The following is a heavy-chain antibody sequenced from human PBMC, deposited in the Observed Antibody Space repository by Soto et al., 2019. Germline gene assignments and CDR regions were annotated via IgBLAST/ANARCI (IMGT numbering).Heavy chain of an antibody. CDR1: GGSISSGDYY. J-gene: IGHJ3*02. CDR3: ARDTYYYDSSGYYGRGAFDI. CDR2: IYYSGST. Sequence: QVQLQESGPGLVKPSQTLSLTCTVSGGSISSGDYYWSWIRQPPGKGLEWIGYIYYSGSTYYNPSLKSRVTISVDTSKNQFSLKLSSVTAADTAVYYCARDTYYYDSSGYYGRGAFDIWGQGTMVTVSS. D-gene: IGHD3-22*01. V-gene: IGHV4-30-4*01.